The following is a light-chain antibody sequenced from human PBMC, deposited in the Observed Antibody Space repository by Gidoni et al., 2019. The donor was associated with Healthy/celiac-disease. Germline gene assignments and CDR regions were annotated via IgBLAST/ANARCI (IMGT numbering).Light chain of an antibody. CDR3: LQDYNYPFT. CDR1: QGIRND. CDR2: AAS. J-gene: IGKJ3*01. Sequence: ALQMTQSPSSLSASVGDRVTITCRASQGIRNDLGWYQQKPGKAPKLLIYAASSLQSGVPSRFSGSGSGTDFTLTISSLQPEDFATYYCLQDYNYPFTFGPXTKVDIK. V-gene: IGKV1-6*01.